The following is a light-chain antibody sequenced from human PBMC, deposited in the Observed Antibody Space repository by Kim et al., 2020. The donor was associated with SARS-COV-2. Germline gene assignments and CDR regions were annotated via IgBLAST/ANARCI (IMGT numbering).Light chain of an antibody. CDR1: QSVSSN. Sequence: VSPGERATLSCRASQSVSSNLAWYQQKPGQAPRLLIYGASTRATGIPARFSGSGSGTEFTLTFSSLQSEDFAVYYCQQYNNWPLTFGGGTKVDIK. J-gene: IGKJ4*01. CDR2: GAS. CDR3: QQYNNWPLT. V-gene: IGKV3-15*01.